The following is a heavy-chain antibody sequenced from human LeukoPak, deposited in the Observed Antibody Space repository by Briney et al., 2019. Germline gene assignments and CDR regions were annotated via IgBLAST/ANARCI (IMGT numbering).Heavy chain of an antibody. D-gene: IGHD6-19*01. J-gene: IGHJ4*02. CDR2: IYSGGST. CDR3: ARCLSSGWYYFDY. CDR1: GFTVSSNY. Sequence: QTGGSLRLSCAASGFTVSSNYMSWVRQAPGKGLEWVSVIYSGGSTYYADSVKGRFTISRDNSKNTLYLQMNSLRAEDTAVYYCARCLSSGWYYFDYWGQGTLVTVSS. V-gene: IGHV3-53*01.